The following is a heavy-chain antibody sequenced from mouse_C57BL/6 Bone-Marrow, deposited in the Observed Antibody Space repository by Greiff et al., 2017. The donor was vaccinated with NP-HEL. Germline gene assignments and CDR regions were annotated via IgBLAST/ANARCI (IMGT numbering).Heavy chain of an antibody. V-gene: IGHV1-47*01. D-gene: IGHD2-13*01. J-gene: IGHJ2*01. CDR3: ARGGDYLYYFDN. CDR2: FHPYNDDT. CDR1: GYTFTTYP. Sequence: QVQLQQSGAELVKPGASVKMSCKASGYTFTTYPIEWVKQNHGKSLEWIGNFHPYNDDTEYNEKFKNKATLTVEKSSSTVYLELSRLTSDDSSVYYCARGGDYLYYFDNWGQGTTLTVSS.